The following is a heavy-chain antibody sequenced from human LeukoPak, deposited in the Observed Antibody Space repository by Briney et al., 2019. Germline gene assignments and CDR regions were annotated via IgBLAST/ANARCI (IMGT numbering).Heavy chain of an antibody. Sequence: GGSLRLSCAASGFTFNVYSMNWVRQAPGKGLEWVSSISSSSSYIYYADSVKGRFTISRDNAKNSLNLQMNSLRAEDTAVYYCARDHYYDSSGYIPAGDVFDIWGQGTMVTVSS. J-gene: IGHJ3*02. D-gene: IGHD3-22*01. CDR1: GFTFNVYS. CDR2: ISSSSSYI. V-gene: IGHV3-21*01. CDR3: ARDHYYDSSGYIPAGDVFDI.